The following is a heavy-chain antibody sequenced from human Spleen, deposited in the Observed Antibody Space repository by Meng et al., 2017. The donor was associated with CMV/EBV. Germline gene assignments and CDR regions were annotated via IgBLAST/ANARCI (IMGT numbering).Heavy chain of an antibody. V-gene: IGHV3-53*01. CDR3: AKGRVILPAAGYYFDY. J-gene: IGHJ4*02. Sequence: GGSLRLSCTVSDGSISGRNNYWGWVRQAPGKGLEWVSAITSGGSTYYADSVKGRFTISRDNSKNTLYLQMNSLRAEDTAVYYCAKGRVILPAAGYYFDYWGQGTLVTVSS. D-gene: IGHD2-2*01. CDR2: ITSGGST. CDR1: DGSISGRNNY.